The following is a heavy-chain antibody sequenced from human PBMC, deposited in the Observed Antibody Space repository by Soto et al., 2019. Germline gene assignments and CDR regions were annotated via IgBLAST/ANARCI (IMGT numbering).Heavy chain of an antibody. D-gene: IGHD2-21*01. V-gene: IGHV4-59*01. CDR3: AGRRGRHRDQNWFDP. J-gene: IGHJ5*02. CDR2: IYYSGST. CDR1: GGSISSDY. Sequence: QVQLQESGPGLVKPSETLSLTCTVSGGSISSDYWSWIRQTPGKGLEWIGYIYYSGSTKYNPSLKSRVTIAVDTSKNQFSLKVSSVTAADTAVYYCAGRRGRHRDQNWFDPWGQGTLVTVSS.